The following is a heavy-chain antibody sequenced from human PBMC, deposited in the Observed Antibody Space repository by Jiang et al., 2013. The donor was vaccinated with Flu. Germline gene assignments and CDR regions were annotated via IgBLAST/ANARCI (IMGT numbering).Heavy chain of an antibody. V-gene: IGHV4-34*01. CDR3: ARGHCSGGSCSMGWFDP. CDR2: SIIVEAP. Sequence: YWSWIRQPPGRGWGGLGKSIIVEAPTTTRPLKSRVTISVDTSKNQFSLKLSSVTAADTAVYYCARGHCSGGSCSMGWFDPWGQGTLVTVSS. D-gene: IGHD2-15*01. J-gene: IGHJ5*02. CDR1: Y.